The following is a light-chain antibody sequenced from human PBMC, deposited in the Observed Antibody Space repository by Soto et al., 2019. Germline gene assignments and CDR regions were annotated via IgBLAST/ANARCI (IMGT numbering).Light chain of an antibody. CDR3: QQYNNWPRT. Sequence: EIVMTQSPATLSVSPGERASLSCRASQSVSNNLDWYQQKPGQAPRLLIYGASTRATGIPARFSGSGSGTEFTLTISSLQSEDFAVYYCQQYNNWPRTFGQGTKVEI. CDR1: QSVSNN. CDR2: GAS. V-gene: IGKV3-15*01. J-gene: IGKJ1*01.